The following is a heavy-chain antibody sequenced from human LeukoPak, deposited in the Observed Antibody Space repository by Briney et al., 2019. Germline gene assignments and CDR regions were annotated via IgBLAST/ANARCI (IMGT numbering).Heavy chain of an antibody. V-gene: IGHV4-59*01. D-gene: IGHD3-22*01. CDR2: IYYSGST. Sequence: TSETLSLTCTVSGGSISTYWSWIRQPPGQGLEWIGHIYYSGSTNYSPSLKSRVTISVDTSKNQFSLKLSSVTAADTAVYYCARVVIDYYDSSGYYPYWYFDLWGRGTLVTVSS. CDR1: GGSISTY. J-gene: IGHJ2*01. CDR3: ARVVIDYYDSSGYYPYWYFDL.